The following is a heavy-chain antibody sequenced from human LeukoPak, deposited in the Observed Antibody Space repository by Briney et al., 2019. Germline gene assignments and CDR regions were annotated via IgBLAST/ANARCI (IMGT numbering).Heavy chain of an antibody. CDR3: TSLTTKTP. CDR1: GFVLSGSP. V-gene: IGHV3-73*01. D-gene: IGHD4/OR15-4a*01. Sequence: GRPLKLSCAASGFVLSGSPIHWVRQASGRGLEWVALIRTRSNNFATAYAASLRGRFTVSRDDSRNMAYLQMNSLKIEDTAVYYCTSLTTKTPWGQGTLVTVSS. J-gene: IGHJ5*02. CDR2: IRTRSNNFAT.